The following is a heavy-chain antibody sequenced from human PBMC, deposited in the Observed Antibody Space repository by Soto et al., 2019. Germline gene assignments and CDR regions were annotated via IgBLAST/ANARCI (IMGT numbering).Heavy chain of an antibody. CDR3: ASYATSTELERFTFVY. D-gene: IGHD1-1*01. Sequence: QVQLVESGGGVVQPGRSLRLSCAASGFTFSSYAMHWVRQAPGKGLEWVAVISYDGSNKYYADSVKGRFTISRDNSKNTLYLQMNSLRAEDTAVYYCASYATSTELERFTFVYWGQGTLVTVSS. CDR1: GFTFSSYA. V-gene: IGHV3-30-3*01. CDR2: ISYDGSNK. J-gene: IGHJ4*02.